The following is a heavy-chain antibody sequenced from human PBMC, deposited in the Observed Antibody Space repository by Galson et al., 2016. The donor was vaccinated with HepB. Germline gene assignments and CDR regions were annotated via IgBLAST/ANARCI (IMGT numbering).Heavy chain of an antibody. CDR3: ARGYCSNTSCREAAYYSFFMAV. J-gene: IGHJ6*02. D-gene: IGHD2-2*01. V-gene: IGHV3-13*01. CDR1: GFTFSNYN. CDR2: IGTAGDT. Sequence: SLRLSCAASGFTFSNYNMHWVRQSTGKGLEWVSGIGTAGDTNYSGPVKGRFTIPRENGKNSFYLQMNNLRAGDTAVYYCARGYCSNTSCREAAYYSFFMAVWAKGPRSPSP.